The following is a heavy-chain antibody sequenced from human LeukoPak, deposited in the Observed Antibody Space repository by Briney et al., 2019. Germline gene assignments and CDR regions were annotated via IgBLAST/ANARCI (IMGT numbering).Heavy chain of an antibody. CDR3: ARDFTATDAFDI. CDR1: GFSFTSQG. D-gene: IGHD2-21*02. CDR2: ISYDGSNK. Sequence: PGGSLRLSCAASGFSFTSQGMHWVRQAPGKGLEWVAVISYDGSNKYYADSVKGRFTISRDNSKNTLYLQMNSLRAEDAAVYYCARDFTATDAFDIWGQGTMVTVSS. V-gene: IGHV3-30*19. J-gene: IGHJ3*02.